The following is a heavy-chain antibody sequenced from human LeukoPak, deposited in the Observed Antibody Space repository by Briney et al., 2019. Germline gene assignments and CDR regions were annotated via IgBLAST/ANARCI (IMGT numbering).Heavy chain of an antibody. Sequence: PSETLSLTCTVSGGSIRSYSWSWIRLPPGKGLEWIGYIYYSGSTNYNPSLKSRVTISVDTSKNQFSLKLTSVTAADTAVYYCAGDSGSYGDSKFDYWGQGTLVTVSS. J-gene: IGHJ4*02. CDR2: IYYSGST. D-gene: IGHD4-17*01. CDR1: GGSIRSYS. V-gene: IGHV4-59*01. CDR3: AGDSGSYGDSKFDY.